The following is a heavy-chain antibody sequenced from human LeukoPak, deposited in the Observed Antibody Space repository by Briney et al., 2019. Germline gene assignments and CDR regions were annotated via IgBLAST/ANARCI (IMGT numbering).Heavy chain of an antibody. Sequence: GSLRLSCVASGFNFSDYYMSWIRQAPGKGLKRISFISSSSSAIYYADSVKGRFTISRDNAKNSLYLQMNSLRVEDTAVYYCARASVTTIDWFDPWGQGTLVTVSS. J-gene: IGHJ5*02. CDR1: GFNFSDYY. CDR2: ISSSSSAI. D-gene: IGHD4-17*01. CDR3: ARASVTTIDWFDP. V-gene: IGHV3-11*01.